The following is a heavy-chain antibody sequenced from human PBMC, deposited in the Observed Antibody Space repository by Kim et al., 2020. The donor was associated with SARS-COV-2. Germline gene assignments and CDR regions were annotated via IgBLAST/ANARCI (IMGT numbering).Heavy chain of an antibody. D-gene: IGHD1-1*01. CDR3: AKGGGTSPFGY. Sequence: GGSLRLSCAASGFTFTRYAVSWVRQAPGKGLEWVSTGDNGGRIFYADSVKGRFTISRDISKNTLYLQMSSLRAEGTAVYYCAKGGGTSPFGYWGQGTLVTVSS. CDR2: GDNGGRI. CDR1: GFTFTRYA. J-gene: IGHJ4*02. V-gene: IGHV3-23*01.